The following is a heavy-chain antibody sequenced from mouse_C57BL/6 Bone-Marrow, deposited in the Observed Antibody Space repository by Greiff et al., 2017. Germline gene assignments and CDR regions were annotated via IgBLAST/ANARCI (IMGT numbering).Heavy chain of an antibody. J-gene: IGHJ3*01. D-gene: IGHD2-4*01. CDR2: ISNGGGST. Sequence: EVKVVESGGGLVQPGGSLKLSCAASGFTFSDYYMYWVRQTPEKRLEWVAYISNGGGSTYYPDTVKGRFTISRDNAKNTLYLQMSRLKSEDTAMYYCARQGDYDKDWFAYWGQGTLVTVSA. V-gene: IGHV5-12*01. CDR1: GFTFSDYY. CDR3: ARQGDYDKDWFAY.